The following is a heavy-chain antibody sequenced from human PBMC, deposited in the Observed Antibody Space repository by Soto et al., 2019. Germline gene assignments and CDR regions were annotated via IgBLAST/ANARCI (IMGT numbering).Heavy chain of an antibody. J-gene: IGHJ5*02. V-gene: IGHV4-31*03. CDR2: ISYSGST. CDR3: ARAYYDFWSCYFRWFDP. Sequence: QVQLQESGPGLVKPSQTLSLTCTVSGGSISSGGYYWSWIRQHPGKGLEWIGYISYSGSTYYNPSLKSRVTISVDTSKNQFSLMLSSVTAADTAVYYCARAYYDFWSCYFRWFDPWGQGTLVTVSS. CDR1: GGSISSGGYY. D-gene: IGHD3-3*01.